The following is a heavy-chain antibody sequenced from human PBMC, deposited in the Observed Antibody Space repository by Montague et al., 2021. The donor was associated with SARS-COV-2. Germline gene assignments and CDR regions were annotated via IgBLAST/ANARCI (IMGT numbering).Heavy chain of an antibody. CDR2: IYSGGSST. Sequence: SLRLSCAASGFTFSNYAMSWVRQTPGKGLEWVSVIYSGGSSTYYADSVKGRFTISRDNSKNTLYLQMNSLRAEDTAVYYCAKDPHYDFWSGYYFDHWGQGTLVTVSS. V-gene: IGHV3-23*03. CDR1: GFTFSNYA. D-gene: IGHD3-3*01. CDR3: AKDPHYDFWSGYYFDH. J-gene: IGHJ4*02.